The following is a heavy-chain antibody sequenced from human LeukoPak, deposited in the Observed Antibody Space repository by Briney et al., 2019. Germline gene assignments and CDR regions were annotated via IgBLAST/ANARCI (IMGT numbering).Heavy chain of an antibody. CDR1: GFTSSSNG. CDR2: IKQDGSEK. CDR3: ARWGRNIVVVPAALDY. Sequence: PGGSLRLSCAASGFTSSSNGMNWVRQAPGKGLEWVANIKQDGSEKYYVDSVKGRFTISRDNAKNSLYLQMNSLRAEDTAVYYCARWGRNIVVVPAALDYWGQGTLVTVSS. V-gene: IGHV3-7*01. D-gene: IGHD2-2*01. J-gene: IGHJ4*02.